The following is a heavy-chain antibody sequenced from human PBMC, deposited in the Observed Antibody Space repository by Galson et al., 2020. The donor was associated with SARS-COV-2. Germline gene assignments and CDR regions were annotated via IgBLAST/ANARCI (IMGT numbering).Heavy chain of an antibody. CDR2: INEDGSTM. V-gene: IGHV3-7*01. Sequence: GGSLRLSCEASGFTFRTNWMSWVRQAPGKGLQWVANINEDGSTMYYLESVEGRFTISRDNAKNSLYLQMNSLGAEDTAVYYCASHGSGYVDWGQGTLVTVSS. D-gene: IGHD5-12*01. CDR3: ASHGSGYVD. CDR1: GFTFRTNW. J-gene: IGHJ4*02.